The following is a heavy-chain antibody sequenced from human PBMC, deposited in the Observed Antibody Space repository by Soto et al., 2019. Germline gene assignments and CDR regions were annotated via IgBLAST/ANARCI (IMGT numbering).Heavy chain of an antibody. CDR1: GGSISSSSYY. D-gene: IGHD6-13*01. Sequence: QLLESGPGLVKPSETLSLTCTVSGGSISSSSYYWGWIRQPPGKGLEWIGSIYYSGSTYYNPSLKSRVTISVDTSKNQFSLQLSSVTAADTAVYYCARQFWVRQHLNVDWFDPWGQGTLVTVSS. CDR3: ARQFWVRQHLNVDWFDP. J-gene: IGHJ5*02. V-gene: IGHV4-39*01. CDR2: IYYSGST.